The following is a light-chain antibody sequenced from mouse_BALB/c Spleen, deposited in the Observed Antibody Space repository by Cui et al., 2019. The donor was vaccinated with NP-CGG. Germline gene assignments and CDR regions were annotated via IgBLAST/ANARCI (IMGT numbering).Light chain of an antibody. CDR1: IGSVTTSNY. Sequence: QAVVTQDSALTTSPGETVTLTCRSSIGSVTTSNYANWVQEKPDHLFTGLIGGTNNRVPGVPARFSGSLIGGKAALTITGAQTEDEAIYFCALWYSNHWVFGGGTKLTVL. V-gene: IGLV1*01. CDR3: ALWYSNHWV. J-gene: IGLJ1*01. CDR2: GTN.